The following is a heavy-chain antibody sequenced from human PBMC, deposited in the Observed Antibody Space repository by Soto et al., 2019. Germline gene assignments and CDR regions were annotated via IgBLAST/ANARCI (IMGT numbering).Heavy chain of an antibody. CDR2: IWYDGSNE. CDR1: GFTFSGYG. Sequence: QVQLVESGGGVVQPGRSLRLSCAASGFTFSGYGMHWVRQAPGKGLEWVAVIWYDGSNENYADSVKGRFTISRDNSKNTLYLQMNSLRVEATAVYYCGRRFRSGWYQDYWGQGTLVTVSS. D-gene: IGHD6-19*01. V-gene: IGHV3-33*01. CDR3: GRRFRSGWYQDY. J-gene: IGHJ4*02.